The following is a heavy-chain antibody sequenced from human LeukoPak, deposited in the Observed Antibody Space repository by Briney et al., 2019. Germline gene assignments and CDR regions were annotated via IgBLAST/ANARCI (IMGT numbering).Heavy chain of an antibody. CDR3: ARMTVENWFDP. CDR2: IYYSGST. D-gene: IGHD2-21*02. Sequence: SETLSLTCTVSGGSISSSSYYWGWIRQPPGKGLEWIGSIYYSGSTYYNPSLKSRVTISVDTSKNQFSLKLSSVTAADTAVYYCARMTVENWFDPWGQGTLVTVSS. V-gene: IGHV4-39*07. CDR1: GGSISSSSYY. J-gene: IGHJ5*02.